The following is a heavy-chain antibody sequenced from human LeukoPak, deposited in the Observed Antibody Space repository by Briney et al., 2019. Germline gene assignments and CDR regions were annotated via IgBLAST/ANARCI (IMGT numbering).Heavy chain of an antibody. V-gene: IGHV3-23*01. J-gene: IGHJ3*02. D-gene: IGHD3-10*01. Sequence: PGGTLRLSCAASGFTFSSYGMSWVRQAPGKGLEWVSAISGSGGSTYYADSVKGRFTISRDNSKNTLYLQMNSLRAEDTAVYYCAKDRTYYYGSGHAFDIWGQGTMVTVSS. CDR3: AKDRTYYYGSGHAFDI. CDR1: GFTFSSYG. CDR2: ISGSGGST.